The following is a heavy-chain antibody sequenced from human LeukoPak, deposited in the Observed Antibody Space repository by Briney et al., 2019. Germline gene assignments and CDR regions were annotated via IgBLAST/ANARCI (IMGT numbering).Heavy chain of an antibody. CDR1: GFTVSSNY. D-gene: IGHD3-10*01. CDR3: ARDGPRAGRGVIFDD. J-gene: IGHJ4*02. CDR2: IHSGGST. Sequence: GGSLRLSCAASGFTVSSNYMSWDRQAPGKGLQWVSVIHSGGSTYYADSVKGRFTISRDNSKNTVYLQMNSLRAEDTAVYYCARDGPRAGRGVIFDDWGQGTLVTVSS. V-gene: IGHV3-66*01.